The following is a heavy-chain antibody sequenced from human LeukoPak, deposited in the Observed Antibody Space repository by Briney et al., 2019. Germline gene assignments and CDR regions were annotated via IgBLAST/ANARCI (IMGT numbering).Heavy chain of an antibody. CDR2: ISWNSGSL. J-gene: IGHJ4*02. D-gene: IGHD1-26*01. Sequence: PGGSLRLSCAAPGFPFDDYAMHWVRQAPGKGLEWVSGISWNSGSLDYVDSAKGRFTISRDNAKNSLYLEMNSLRPEDTALYYCAKGTGRYWTFLDYWGQGAPVTVSS. V-gene: IGHV3-9*01. CDR1: GFPFDDYA. CDR3: AKGTGRYWTFLDY.